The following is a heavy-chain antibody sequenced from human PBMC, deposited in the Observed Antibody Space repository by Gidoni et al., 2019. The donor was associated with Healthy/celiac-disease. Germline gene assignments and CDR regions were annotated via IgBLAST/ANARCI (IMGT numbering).Heavy chain of an antibody. CDR3: AKGVGYCSSTSCYSYYYGMDV. CDR2: IIGSGGST. V-gene: IGHV3-23*01. Sequence: EVQLLESGGGLVQPGGSLRLSCAASGFTFSSYAMSWVRKAPWKGLEWVSAIIGSGGSTYYADSVKGRFTISRDNSKNTLYLQMNSLRAEDTAVYYCAKGVGYCSSTSCYSYYYGMDVWGQGTTVTVSS. J-gene: IGHJ6*02. D-gene: IGHD2-2*01. CDR1: GFTFSSYA.